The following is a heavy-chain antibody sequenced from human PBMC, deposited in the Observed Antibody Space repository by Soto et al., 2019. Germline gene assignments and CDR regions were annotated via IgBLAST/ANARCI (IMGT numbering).Heavy chain of an antibody. D-gene: IGHD4-17*01. V-gene: IGHV1-69*13. CDR1: GGTFSSYA. J-gene: IGHJ4*02. Sequence: ASVKVSCKASGGTFSSYAISWVRQAPGQGLEWMGGIIPIFGTANYAQKFQGRVTITADESTSTAYMELGSLRSEDTAVYYCATFNDYGDYEYYFDYWGQGTLVTVSS. CDR3: ATFNDYGDYEYYFDY. CDR2: IIPIFGTA.